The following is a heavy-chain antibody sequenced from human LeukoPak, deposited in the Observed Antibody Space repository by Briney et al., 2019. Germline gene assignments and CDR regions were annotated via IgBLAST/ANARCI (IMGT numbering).Heavy chain of an antibody. CDR3: SASRPHYGDFYGLDV. V-gene: IGHV3-30*03. J-gene: IGHJ6*02. D-gene: IGHD4/OR15-4a*01. Sequence: GGSVRLSCAASGFTFSSYGMHWVRQAPGKGLEWVAVISYDGSHKYSADSVKGRFTISRDNSKNTLYLQMNSLRTEDTAVYFCSASRPHYGDFYGLDVLGPGTTVTVSS. CDR2: ISYDGSHK. CDR1: GFTFSSYG.